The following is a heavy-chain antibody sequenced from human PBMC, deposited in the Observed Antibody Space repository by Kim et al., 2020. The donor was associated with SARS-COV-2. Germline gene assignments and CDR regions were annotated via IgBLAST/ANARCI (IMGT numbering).Heavy chain of an antibody. J-gene: IGHJ3*02. V-gene: IGHV4-59*11. CDR3: ARVGGSGKSPLEALDI. D-gene: IGHD3-10*01. Sequence: SETLSLTCTVSGDSISSHYWSWIRQSPGKGLEWIGYIYNSGSTNYHPSLKSRVTISVDTSKNHFSLKLNSVTAADTAVYYCARVGGSGKSPLEALDIWGQGTVVIVSS. CDR2: IYNSGST. CDR1: GDSISSHY.